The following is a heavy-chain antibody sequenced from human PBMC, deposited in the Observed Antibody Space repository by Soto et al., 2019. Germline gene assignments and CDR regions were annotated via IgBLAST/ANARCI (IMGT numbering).Heavy chain of an antibody. D-gene: IGHD3-9*01. V-gene: IGHV4-59*08. J-gene: IGHJ3*02. CDR1: GGSISSSY. CDR2: INYSGST. CDR3: ASLNFDILTGYYAFDI. Sequence: QVQLRESGPGLVKPSETLSLTCTVSGGSISSSYWSWIRQPPGKTLEYIGYINYSGSTNYNPSLKSRVTISVDTSKNQSSLKLSSVTAADTAVYYCASLNFDILTGYYAFDIWGQGTMVTVSS.